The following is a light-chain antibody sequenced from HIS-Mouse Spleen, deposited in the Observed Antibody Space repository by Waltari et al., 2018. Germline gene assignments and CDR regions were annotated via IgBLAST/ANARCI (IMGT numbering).Light chain of an antibody. CDR2: DDG. CDR1: NIGSES. V-gene: IGLV3-21*03. CDR3: QVWDSSSDHVV. J-gene: IGLJ2*01. Sequence: SYVLTQPPSVSVAPGKTARITCGGNNIGSESVHWYQQKPGQAPVLVVNDDGDRPSGIPERFSGSNSGNTATLTISRVEAGDEADYYCQVWDSSSDHVVFGGGTKLTVL.